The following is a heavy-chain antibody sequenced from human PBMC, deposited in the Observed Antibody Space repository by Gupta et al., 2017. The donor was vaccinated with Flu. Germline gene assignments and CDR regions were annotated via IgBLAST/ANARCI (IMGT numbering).Heavy chain of an antibody. CDR1: GFPFSPYP. CDR2: ISYDGTNK. D-gene: IGHD6-13*01. Sequence: QVQLLESGGGVVQPGRSLRPSCAASGFPFSPYPMHWVRQAPGKGLEWVALISYDGTNKDYADSVKGRFTISKDNSKNTLYLQMNSLTPEDTAVYYCARDRIGYSSSYYFDYWGPGTLVTVSS. J-gene: IGHJ4*02. CDR3: ARDRIGYSSSYYFDY. V-gene: IGHV3-30-3*01.